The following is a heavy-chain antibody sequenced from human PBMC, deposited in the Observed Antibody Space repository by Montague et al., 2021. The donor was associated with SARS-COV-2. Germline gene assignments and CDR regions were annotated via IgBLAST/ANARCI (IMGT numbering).Heavy chain of an antibody. CDR1: GGSISSYY. CDR3: ARGSGWMGNAFDI. D-gene: IGHD6-19*01. V-gene: IGHV4-59*01. CDR2: IYYSGST. Sequence: SETLSLTCTVSGGSISSYYWSWIRQPPGKGLEWIGYIYYSGSTNSNPXLKSRVTISVDTSKNQFSLTLSSVTAADTAVYYCARGSGWMGNAFDIWGQGAMVTVSS. J-gene: IGHJ3*02.